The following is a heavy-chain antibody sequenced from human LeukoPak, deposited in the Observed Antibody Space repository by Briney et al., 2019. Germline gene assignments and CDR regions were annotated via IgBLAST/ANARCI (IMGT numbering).Heavy chain of an antibody. J-gene: IGHJ5*02. Sequence: SETLSLTCTVSGGSISSGGYYWSWIRQPPGKGLEWIGYIYYSGSTNYNPSLKSRVTISVDTSKNQFSLKLSSVTAADTAVYYCGAGGSPENWFDPWGQGTLVTVSS. V-gene: IGHV4-61*08. CDR2: IYYSGST. CDR3: GAGGSPENWFDP. CDR1: GGSISSGGYY. D-gene: IGHD1-14*01.